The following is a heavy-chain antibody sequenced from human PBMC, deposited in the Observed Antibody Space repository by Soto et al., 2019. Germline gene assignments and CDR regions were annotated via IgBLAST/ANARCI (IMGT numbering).Heavy chain of an antibody. D-gene: IGHD6-25*01. Sequence: PSQTLSLTCAISGDSVSSNTASWNWIRQSPSRGLEWLGRTYFRSKWYNDYAVSVKSRIIINPDTSNNQFSLQLNSVTPEDTAVYYCARVPAAVYGMDVWGQGTTVTVSS. J-gene: IGHJ6*02. V-gene: IGHV6-1*01. CDR1: GDSVSSNTAS. CDR2: TYFRSKWYN. CDR3: ARVPAAVYGMDV.